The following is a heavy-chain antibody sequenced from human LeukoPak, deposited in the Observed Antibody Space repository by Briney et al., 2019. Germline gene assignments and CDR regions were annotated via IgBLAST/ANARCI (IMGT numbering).Heavy chain of an antibody. J-gene: IGHJ4*02. Sequence: SETLSLTCTVSGDSISSSGYYWGWIRQPPGKGLEWIASIYYSGRTYYNPSLKSRITISVDSSRNQFSLRLSSVTAADTAVYYCARRKYYTIENWGQGTLVTVSS. D-gene: IGHD3-10*01. CDR1: GDSISSSGYY. CDR2: IYYSGRT. CDR3: ARRKYYTIEN. V-gene: IGHV4-39*01.